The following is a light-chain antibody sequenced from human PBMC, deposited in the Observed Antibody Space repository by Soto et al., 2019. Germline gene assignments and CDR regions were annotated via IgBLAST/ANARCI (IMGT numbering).Light chain of an antibody. CDR2: DVS. V-gene: IGLV2-14*01. J-gene: IGLJ2*01. CDR1: SSDVGGYNY. CDR3: SSYTGSSTYVV. Sequence: QSALTQPASVSGSPGQSITISCTGTSSDVGGYNYVSWYQQHPGKAPKLMIYDVSNRPSGVSNRFSGSKSGNTASLTISGLQAEAEADYSCSSYTGSSTYVVFGGGTKLTVL.